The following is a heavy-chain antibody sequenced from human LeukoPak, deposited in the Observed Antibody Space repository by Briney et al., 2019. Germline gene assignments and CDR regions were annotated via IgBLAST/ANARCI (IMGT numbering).Heavy chain of an antibody. CDR3: TRRYCSGGSCYSDY. J-gene: IGHJ4*02. D-gene: IGHD2-15*01. Sequence: GGSLRLSCAASGFTFSDSGMHWVRQASGKGLEWVGRIRSRANSYATAYAASVRGRFTISRDDSKKTAYLQMNSLRTEDTAVYYCTRRYCSGGSCYSDYWGQGTLVTVSS. V-gene: IGHV3-73*01. CDR1: GFTFSDSG. CDR2: IRSRANSYAT.